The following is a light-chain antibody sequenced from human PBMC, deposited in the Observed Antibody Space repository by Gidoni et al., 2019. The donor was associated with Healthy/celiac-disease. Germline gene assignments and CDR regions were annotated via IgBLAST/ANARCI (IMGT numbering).Light chain of an antibody. V-gene: IGKV1-39*01. CDR3: PQSYSTPLT. CDR2: AAS. CDR1: QSISSY. J-gene: IGKJ4*01. Sequence: DIQMTQAASSLSASVGDRVTITCRASQSISSYLNWYQQKPGKAPKLLIYAASSLQSGVPSMFRGSGSGTDFTLPLRSLHPEDFATYHCPQSYSTPLTFGGGTKVEIK.